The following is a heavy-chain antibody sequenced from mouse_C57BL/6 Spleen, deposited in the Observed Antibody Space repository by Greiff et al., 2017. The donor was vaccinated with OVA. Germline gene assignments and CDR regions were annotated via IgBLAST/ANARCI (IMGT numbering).Heavy chain of an antibody. V-gene: IGHV8-12*01. CDR3: ARSYYYGSSHGSYFDY. CDR1: GFSLSTSGMG. J-gene: IGHJ2*01. CDR2: IYWDDDK. D-gene: IGHD1-1*01. Sequence: QVTLKESGPGILQSSQTLSLTCSFSGFSLSTSGMGVSWIRQPSGKGLEWLAHIYWDDDKRYNPSLKSRLTISKDTSRNQVFLKITSVDTADTATYYCARSYYYGSSHGSYFDYWGQGTTLTVSS.